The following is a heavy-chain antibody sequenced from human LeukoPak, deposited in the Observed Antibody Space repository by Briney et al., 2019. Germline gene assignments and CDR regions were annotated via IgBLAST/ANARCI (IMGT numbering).Heavy chain of an antibody. CDR3: ARDTPYMVRGVNFVY. CDR2: ISRSGSTK. V-gene: IGHV3-11*04. D-gene: IGHD3-10*01. Sequence: PGGSLRLSCAAPGFTFSDYNMRWIRQAPGKGLEWVSSISRSGSTKYYADSVKGRFTISRDNAKNSLFLQMNSLRAEDTAVYYCARDTPYMVRGVNFVYWGQGTLVTVSS. J-gene: IGHJ4*02. CDR1: GFTFSDYN.